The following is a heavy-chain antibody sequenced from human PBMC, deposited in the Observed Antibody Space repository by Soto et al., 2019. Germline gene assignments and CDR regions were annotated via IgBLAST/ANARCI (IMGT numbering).Heavy chain of an antibody. CDR1: GFTFSDYY. Sequence: QVQLVESGGGLVKPGGSLRLSCAASGFTFSDYYMSWIRQAPGKGLEWVSYISSSSSYTNYADSVKGRFTISRDNAKTSLYLQMNSLRAEDTAVYYCARGWGPVYYYDSSGYYGMDVWGQGTTVTVSS. V-gene: IGHV3-11*06. J-gene: IGHJ6*02. CDR3: ARGWGPVYYYDSSGYYGMDV. CDR2: ISSSSSYT. D-gene: IGHD3-22*01.